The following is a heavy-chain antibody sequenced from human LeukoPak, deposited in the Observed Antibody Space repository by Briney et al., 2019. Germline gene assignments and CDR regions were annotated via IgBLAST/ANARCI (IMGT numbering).Heavy chain of an antibody. CDR2: ISAYNGNT. V-gene: IGHV1-18*01. Sequence: GASVKVSCKASGGTFSSYAISWVRQAPGQGLEWMGWISAYNGNTNYAQKLQGRVTMTTDTSTSTAYMELRSLRSDDTAVYYCARGRHDFWSGYSFDYWGQGTLVTVSS. J-gene: IGHJ4*02. CDR1: GGTFSSYA. D-gene: IGHD3-3*01. CDR3: ARGRHDFWSGYSFDY.